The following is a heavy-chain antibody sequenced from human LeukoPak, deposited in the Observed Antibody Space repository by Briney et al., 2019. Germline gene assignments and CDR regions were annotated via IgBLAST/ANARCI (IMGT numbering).Heavy chain of an antibody. CDR1: GGTFSSYA. Sequence: GASVKVSCKASGGTFSSYAISWVRQAPGQGLEWMGGIIPIFGTANYAQKFQGRVTITADESTSTAYMELSSLRSEDTAVYYCARDLDGSPPGCAFDIWGQGTMVTVSS. D-gene: IGHD1-26*01. J-gene: IGHJ3*02. CDR2: IIPIFGTA. CDR3: ARDLDGSPPGCAFDI. V-gene: IGHV1-69*13.